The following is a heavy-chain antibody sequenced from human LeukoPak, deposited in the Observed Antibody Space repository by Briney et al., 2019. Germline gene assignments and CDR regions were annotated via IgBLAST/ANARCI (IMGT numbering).Heavy chain of an antibody. J-gene: IGHJ4*02. CDR3: AADRTNYDSSGYYVDY. V-gene: IGHV1-58*01. Sequence: GASVKVSCKASGFTFTSSAVQWVRQARGQRLEWIGWIVVGSGNTNYAQKIQERVTITRDMSTSTAYMELSSLRSEDTAVYYCAADRTNYDSSGYYVDYWGQGTLVTVSS. D-gene: IGHD3-22*01. CDR2: IVVGSGNT. CDR1: GFTFTSSA.